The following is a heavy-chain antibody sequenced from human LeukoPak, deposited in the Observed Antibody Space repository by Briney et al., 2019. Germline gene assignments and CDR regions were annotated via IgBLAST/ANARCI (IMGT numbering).Heavy chain of an antibody. Sequence: GGSLRLSCAASGFTFSSYWMSWVRQAPGKGLEWVANIKQDGSEKYYVDSVKGRFTIPRDNAKNSLYLQMNSLRAEDTAVYYCAKDRLSVPFDYWGQGTLVTVSS. D-gene: IGHD6-25*01. CDR3: AKDRLSVPFDY. CDR2: IKQDGSEK. V-gene: IGHV3-7*01. J-gene: IGHJ4*02. CDR1: GFTFSSYW.